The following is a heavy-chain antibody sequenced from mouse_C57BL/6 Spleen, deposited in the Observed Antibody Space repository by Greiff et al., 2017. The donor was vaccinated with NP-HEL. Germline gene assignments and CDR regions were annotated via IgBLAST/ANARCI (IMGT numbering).Heavy chain of an antibody. CDR3: ARGNYGNFFYFDY. V-gene: IGHV1-69*01. CDR2: IDPSDSYT. D-gene: IGHD2-1*01. Sequence: QVQLQQPGAELVMPGASVKLSCKASGYTFTSYWMHWVKQRPGQGLEWIGEIDPSDSYTNYNQKFKGKSTLTVDKSSSTAYMQLSSLTSEDSAVYYCARGNYGNFFYFDYWGQGTTLTVSS. J-gene: IGHJ2*01. CDR1: GYTFTSYW.